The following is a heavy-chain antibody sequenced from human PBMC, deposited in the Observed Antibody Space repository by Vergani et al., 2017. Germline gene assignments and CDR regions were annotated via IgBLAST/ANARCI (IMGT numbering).Heavy chain of an antibody. Sequence: EVQLVESGGGLVQPGGSLRLSCAASGFTFSSYSRNWVRQAPGKGLEWVSYISSSSSTIYYADSVKGRFTISRDNAKNSLYLQMNSLRAEDTAVYYCARDRREPSYYYYGMDVWGQGTTVTVSS. CDR3: ARDRREPSYYYYGMDV. D-gene: IGHD1-26*01. CDR1: GFTFSSYS. J-gene: IGHJ6*02. V-gene: IGHV3-48*01. CDR2: ISSSSSTI.